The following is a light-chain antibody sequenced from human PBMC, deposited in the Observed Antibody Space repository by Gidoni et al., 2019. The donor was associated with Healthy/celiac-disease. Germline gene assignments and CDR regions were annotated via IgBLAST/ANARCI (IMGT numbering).Light chain of an antibody. CDR2: GTS. CDR1: QSVSSN. Sequence: EIVMTQSPATLSVSPGEGATLSCRASQSVSSNLAWYQQKPGQAPRLLIYGTSTRATGIPARFSGSWSVTEFTLTISSLQSEDFAVYYCQQFNNWPLAFGQGTKVEIK. J-gene: IGKJ1*01. CDR3: QQFNNWPLA. V-gene: IGKV3-15*01.